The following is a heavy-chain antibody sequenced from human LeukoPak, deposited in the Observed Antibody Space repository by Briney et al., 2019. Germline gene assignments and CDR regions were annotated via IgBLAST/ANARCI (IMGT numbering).Heavy chain of an antibody. J-gene: IGHJ4*02. D-gene: IGHD2-21*01. CDR1: GFTFSSYW. CDR3: ARIKSQGVVVPLLRSTYYFDY. V-gene: IGHV3-7*01. Sequence: GGSLRLSCAASGFTFSSYWMSWVRQAPGKGLEWVANIKQEGSEKDYVDSVKGRFTISRDTAKNSLYLQMNSLRAEDTAVYYCARIKSQGVVVPLLRSTYYFDYWGQGTLVTVSS. CDR2: IKQEGSEK.